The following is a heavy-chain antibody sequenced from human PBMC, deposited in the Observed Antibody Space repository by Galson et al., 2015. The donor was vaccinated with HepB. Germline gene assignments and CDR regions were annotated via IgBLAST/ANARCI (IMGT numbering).Heavy chain of an antibody. J-gene: IGHJ4*02. CDR2: ISGSIGST. CDR3: VSSGGYNYWEEDFDY. CDR1: GFIFSDYA. V-gene: IGHV3-23*01. Sequence: SLRLSCAASGFIFSDYAMSWVRQVPGKGLEWVSTISGSIGSTYYADSVKGRFTISRDNSQSTLYLHMNSLRVEDTAVCYCVSSGGYNYWEEDFDYWGQGTLVTVSS. D-gene: IGHD5-24*01.